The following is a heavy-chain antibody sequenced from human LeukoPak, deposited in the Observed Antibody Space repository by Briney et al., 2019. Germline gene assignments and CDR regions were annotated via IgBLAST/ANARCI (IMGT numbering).Heavy chain of an antibody. CDR3: ARDHGGSHSDF. J-gene: IGHJ4*02. D-gene: IGHD1-26*01. V-gene: IGHV4-59*01. CDR2: IYSSGST. CDR1: DGSISSYY. Sequence: SETLSLTCTVYDGSISSYYWTWIRQPPGKGLKWIGDIYSSGSTNYNPSRKSRVAMSIDTSKNQFSLKRSSVTAADTAVYYCARDHGGSHSDFWGQGTLVIVSS.